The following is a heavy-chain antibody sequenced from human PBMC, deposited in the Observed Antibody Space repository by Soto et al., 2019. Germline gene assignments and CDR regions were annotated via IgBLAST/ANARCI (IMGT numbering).Heavy chain of an antibody. V-gene: IGHV3-11*06. CDR1: GFTFSDYY. CDR3: ARDPSGYSYGPSGPYDY. CDR2: ISSSSGYT. Sequence: PGGSLRLSCAASGFTFSDYYMSWIRQAPGKGLEWVSYISSSSGYTNYADSVKGRFTISRDNAKNSLYLQMNSLRAEDTAVYYCARDPSGYSYGPSGPYDYWGQGTLVTVSS. D-gene: IGHD5-18*01. J-gene: IGHJ4*02.